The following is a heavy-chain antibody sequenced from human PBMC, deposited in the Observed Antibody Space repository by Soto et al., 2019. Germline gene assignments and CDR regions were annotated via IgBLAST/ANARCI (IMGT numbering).Heavy chain of an antibody. D-gene: IGHD3-10*01. CDR1: GFTFGSYG. CDR2: ISSSSSPI. CDR3: VRAAVARVRGGSFDY. J-gene: IGHJ4*02. Sequence: EVQLVESGGGLVQPGGSLRLSCAASGFTFGSYGMNWVRQAPGKGLEWVSYISSSSSPIYYADSVKDRFTISRDNVKGPVYLQIKSLRAEDTGVYYCVRAAVARVRGGSFDYWGQGTVVSVSS. V-gene: IGHV3-48*01.